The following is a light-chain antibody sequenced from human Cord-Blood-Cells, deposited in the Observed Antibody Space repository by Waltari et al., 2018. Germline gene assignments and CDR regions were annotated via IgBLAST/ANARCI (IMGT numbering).Light chain of an antibody. CDR2: EVS. V-gene: IGLV2-14*01. J-gene: IGLJ1*01. Sequence: QSALTQPASVSGSPGQSITISCTGTSSDVGGYNYVSWYQQHPGKAPKLMIYEVSNRPSGVSNRFSGSKSGNTASLTISGLQAEDEADIYCSSYTSSSTLEVFGTGTKVTVL. CDR1: SSDVGGYNY. CDR3: SSYTSSSTLEV.